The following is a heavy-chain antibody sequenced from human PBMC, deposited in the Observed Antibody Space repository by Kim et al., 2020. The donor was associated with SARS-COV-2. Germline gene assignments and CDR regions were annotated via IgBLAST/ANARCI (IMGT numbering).Heavy chain of an antibody. J-gene: IGHJ3*01. V-gene: IGHV4-38-2*02. CDR1: GYSISSGYY. CDR2: IYHSGST. D-gene: IGHD3-22*01. Sequence: SETLSLTCTVSGYSISSGYYWGWIRQPPGKGLEWIGSIYHSGSTYYNPSLKSRVTISVDTSKNQFSLKLSSVTAADTAVYYCARGVTTDYYDSSGYLAF. CDR3: ARGVTTDYYDSSGYLAF.